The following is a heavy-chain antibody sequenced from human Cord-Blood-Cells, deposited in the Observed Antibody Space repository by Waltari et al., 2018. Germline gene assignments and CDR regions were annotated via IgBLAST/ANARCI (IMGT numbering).Heavy chain of an antibody. CDR3: ASPSYYFDY. J-gene: IGHJ4*02. D-gene: IGHD6-6*01. CDR2: ISHDGSNK. CDR1: GFTFRTFS. Sequence: QVQLVESGGGVVKPGRSLRLSCAASGFTFRTFSLYWVRQAPGKGLEWVAVISHDGSNKYYADSVKGRFTISRDNSKNTLYLQMNSLRAEDTAVYYCASPSYYFDYWGQGTLVTVSS. V-gene: IGHV3-30-3*01.